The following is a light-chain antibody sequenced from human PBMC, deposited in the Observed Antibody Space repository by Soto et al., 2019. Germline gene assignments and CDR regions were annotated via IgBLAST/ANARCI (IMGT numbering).Light chain of an antibody. CDR3: QQYGSSISYT. CDR2: GAS. V-gene: IGKV3-20*01. J-gene: IGKJ2*01. CDR1: QTVKSNY. Sequence: VLTQSPGTLSLSPGERATLSCRASQTVKSNYLAWYQQKPGQAPRLLIYGASSRATGIPDRFSGSGSGTVFTLTISRLEPEDFAVYYCQQYGSSISYTFGQGTKLEIK.